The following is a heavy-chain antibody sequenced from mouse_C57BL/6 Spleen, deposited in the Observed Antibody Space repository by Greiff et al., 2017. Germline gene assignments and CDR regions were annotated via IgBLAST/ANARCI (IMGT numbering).Heavy chain of an antibody. CDR3: AKKRGGYFDV. CDR2: IDPSDSYT. CDR1: GYTFTSYW. Sequence: VQLQQPGAELVMPGASVKLSCKASGYTFTSYWMHWVKQRPGQGLEWIGEIDPSDSYTNYNQKFKGKSTLTVDKSSSTAYMQLSSLTSEDSAVYYCAKKRGGYFDVWGTGTTVTVSA. V-gene: IGHV1-69*01. J-gene: IGHJ1*03.